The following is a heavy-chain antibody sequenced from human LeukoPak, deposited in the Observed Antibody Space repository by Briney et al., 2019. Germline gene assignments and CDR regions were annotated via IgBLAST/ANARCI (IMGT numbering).Heavy chain of an antibody. J-gene: IGHJ5*02. V-gene: IGHV3-30*18. Sequence: GRSLRLPCAASGFSFSSYDMHWVRQAPGKGLEWVALISYDGSRKYYAGSVKGRFTISRDNSKNTLYLQMNSLRAEDTAVYYCAKTSGYRRFDPWGQGTLVTVSS. CDR2: ISYDGSRK. CDR3: AKTSGYRRFDP. CDR1: GFSFSSYD. D-gene: IGHD5-12*01.